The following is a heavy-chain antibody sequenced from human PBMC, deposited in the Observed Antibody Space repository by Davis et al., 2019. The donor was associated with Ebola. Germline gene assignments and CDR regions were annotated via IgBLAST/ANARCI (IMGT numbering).Heavy chain of an antibody. CDR3: ARGEHCSGGYCYFYYYYYAMDV. V-gene: IGHV3-11*06. CDR2: ISGSTGDI. CDR1: EIAFSDSY. J-gene: IGHJ6*02. D-gene: IGHD2-15*01. Sequence: PGGSLRLSCAASEIAFSDSYMTWIRQAPGRGLEFISYISGSTGDINYADSVKGRFTISRDNAKNSLYLQMNSLRAEDTAVYYCARGEHCSGGYCYFYYYYYAMDVWGQGTTVTVSS.